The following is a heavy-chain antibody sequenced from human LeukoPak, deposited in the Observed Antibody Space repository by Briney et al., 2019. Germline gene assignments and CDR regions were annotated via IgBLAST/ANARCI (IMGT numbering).Heavy chain of an antibody. D-gene: IGHD1-26*01. Sequence: AGGSLRLSCAASGFIFSTYGMYWVRQAPGKGLEWVAFIRHDGSIKNYADSVKGRSTISRDNSKNTLYLQMNSLRAEDTAVYYCAKDSLAAIDYWGQGTLVTVSS. V-gene: IGHV3-30*02. CDR2: IRHDGSIK. CDR1: GFIFSTYG. J-gene: IGHJ4*02. CDR3: AKDSLAAIDY.